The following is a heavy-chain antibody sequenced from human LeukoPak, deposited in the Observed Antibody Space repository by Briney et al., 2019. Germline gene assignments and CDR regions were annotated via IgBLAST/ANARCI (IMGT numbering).Heavy chain of an antibody. CDR1: GYTFTSYD. V-gene: IGHV1-8*01. D-gene: IGHD1-26*01. CDR2: MNPNSGNT. CDR3: ARDAASGSYRPDGY. Sequence: ASVKVSCKASGYTFTSYDINWVRQATGQGLEWMGWMNPNSGNTGYAQKFQGRVTITRDTSASTAYMELRSLRSDDTAVYYCARDAASGSYRPDGYWGQGTLVTVSS. J-gene: IGHJ4*02.